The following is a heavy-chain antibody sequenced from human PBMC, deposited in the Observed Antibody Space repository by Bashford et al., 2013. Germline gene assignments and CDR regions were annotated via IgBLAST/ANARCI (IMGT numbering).Heavy chain of an antibody. V-gene: IGHV4-39*01. J-gene: IGHJ4*02. Sequence: SETLSLTCTVSGASISTTYYHWAWVRQPPGKGLEWIGSIFNNGRTDYNPSLKSRVTISVDTSKNQFSLKLSSVTAADTALYYCARLNLRGGRYFDYWGQGNLVTVSS. CDR1: GASISTTYYH. D-gene: IGHD3-16*01. CDR3: ARLNLRGGRYFDY. CDR2: IFNNGRT.